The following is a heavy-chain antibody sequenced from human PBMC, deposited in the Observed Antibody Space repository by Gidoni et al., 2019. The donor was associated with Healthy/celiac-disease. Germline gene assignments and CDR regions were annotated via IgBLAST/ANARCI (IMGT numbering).Heavy chain of an antibody. Sequence: QVQLVQSGAEVKKPGSSVKVSCKASGGTFSSYAISWVRQAPGQGLEWMGGIIPIFGTANYAQKFQGRVTITADESTSTAYMELSSLRSEDTAVYYCAGSDGYNSARYYYYGMDVWGQGTTVTVSS. V-gene: IGHV1-69*01. CDR3: AGSDGYNSARYYYYGMDV. CDR2: IIPIFGTA. CDR1: GGTFSSYA. D-gene: IGHD5-12*01. J-gene: IGHJ6*02.